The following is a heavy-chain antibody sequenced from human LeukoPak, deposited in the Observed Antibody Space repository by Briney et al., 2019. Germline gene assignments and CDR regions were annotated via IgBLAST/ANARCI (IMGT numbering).Heavy chain of an antibody. CDR3: AKAEDYYDSSALI. CDR1: GFTFSSYS. V-gene: IGHV3-48*01. D-gene: IGHD3-22*01. J-gene: IGHJ3*02. CDR2: ISSSSSTI. Sequence: PGGSLRLSCAASGFTFSSYSMNWVRQAPGKGLEWVSYISSSSSTIYYADSVKGRFTISRDNAKNSLYLQMNSLRAEDTAVYYCAKAEDYYDSSALIWGQGTMVTVSS.